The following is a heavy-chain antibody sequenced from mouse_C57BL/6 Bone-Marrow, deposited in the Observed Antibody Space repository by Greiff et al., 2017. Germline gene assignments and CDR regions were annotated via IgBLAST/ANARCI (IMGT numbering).Heavy chain of an antibody. CDR2: IDPSDSYT. V-gene: IGHV1-59*01. D-gene: IGHD1-1*01. Sequence: QVQLQQPGAELVRPGTSVKLSCKASGYTFTSYWMHWVKQRPGQGLEWIGVIDPSDSYTNYNQKFKGKATLTVDTSSSTAYMQLSSRTSEDSAVYDCARGAGSSPYWYFDVWGTGTTVTVSS. J-gene: IGHJ1*03. CDR1: GYTFTSYW. CDR3: ARGAGSSPYWYFDV.